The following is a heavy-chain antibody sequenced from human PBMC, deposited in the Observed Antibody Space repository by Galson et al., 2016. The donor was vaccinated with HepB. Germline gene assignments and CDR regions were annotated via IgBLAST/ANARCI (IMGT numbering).Heavy chain of an antibody. CDR3: ARDVQFRLDY. D-gene: IGHD5-24*01. J-gene: IGHJ4*02. Sequence: SLRLSCAASGFTFSTYGMHWVRQAPGKGLEWVSMISFDGDIKEYADSVKGRFTISRDNSNNTLYLQMNSLRSDDTAVYYCARDVQFRLDYWGQGTLVTVSS. CDR2: ISFDGDIK. CDR1: GFTFSTYG. V-gene: IGHV3-30*03.